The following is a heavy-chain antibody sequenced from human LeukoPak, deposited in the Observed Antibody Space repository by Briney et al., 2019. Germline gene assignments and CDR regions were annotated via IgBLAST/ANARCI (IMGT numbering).Heavy chain of an antibody. Sequence: ASVKVSCKASGYTFTSYDINWVRQATGQGLEWMGWINAGNGNTKYSQEFQGRVTITRDTSASTAYMELSSLRSEDMAVYYCARDGAYCSGGSCYNWFDPWGQGTLVTVSS. CDR1: GYTFTSYD. CDR3: ARDGAYCSGGSCYNWFDP. D-gene: IGHD2-15*01. CDR2: INAGNGNT. J-gene: IGHJ5*02. V-gene: IGHV1-3*03.